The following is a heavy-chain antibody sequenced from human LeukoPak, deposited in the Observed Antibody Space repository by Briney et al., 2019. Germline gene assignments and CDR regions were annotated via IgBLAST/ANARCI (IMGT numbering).Heavy chain of an antibody. Sequence: SETLSLTCTVSGGSISSYYWSWIRQPPGKGLEWIGYIYYSGSTNYNPSLKSRVTISVDTSKNQFSLKLSSVTAADTAVYYCARHFWGGSCYTPFDYWGQGTLVTVSS. CDR1: GGSISSYY. V-gene: IGHV4-59*08. J-gene: IGHJ4*02. CDR2: IYYSGST. D-gene: IGHD2-15*01. CDR3: ARHFWGGSCYTPFDY.